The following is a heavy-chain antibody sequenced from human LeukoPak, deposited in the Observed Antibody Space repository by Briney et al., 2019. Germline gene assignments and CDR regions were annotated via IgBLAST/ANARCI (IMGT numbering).Heavy chain of an antibody. V-gene: IGHV3-72*01. CDR2: TIDRANGYTT. J-gene: IGHJ4*02. Sequence: GGSLRHSCAASGFILSDYHMEWLPQAPGKGLEGLGRTIDRANGYTTESDASVKRRCTISKDESNNALYLQMHCLRAEAAAVYYCASTKGVDGTGDYWGQGTLVTVSS. CDR3: ASTKGVDGTGDY. CDR1: GFILSDYH. D-gene: IGHD6-19*01.